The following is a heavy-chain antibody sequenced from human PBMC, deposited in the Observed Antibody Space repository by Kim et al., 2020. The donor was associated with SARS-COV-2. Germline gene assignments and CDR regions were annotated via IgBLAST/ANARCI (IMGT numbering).Heavy chain of an antibody. Sequence: TRYNPSLKSRVTVSVATSKNQFSLKLTSVTAADTAIYYCARHGSTYGLSYWGQGTLVTVSS. D-gene: IGHD3-10*01. V-gene: IGHV4-59*08. CDR2: T. CDR3: ARHGSTYGLSY. J-gene: IGHJ4*02.